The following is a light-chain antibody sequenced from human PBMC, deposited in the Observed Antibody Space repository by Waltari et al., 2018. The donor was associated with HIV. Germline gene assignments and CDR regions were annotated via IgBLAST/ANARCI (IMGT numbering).Light chain of an antibody. CDR1: TSDIGAYAF. CDR2: EVT. CDR3: SSYGDSLRVL. Sequence: QSALTQPPSAPGSLGQSVTISCTGPTSDIGAYAFVSLFQQHPHSAPKLLLYEVTRRPSTVSDRFSGSRSGNTAFLTVAGLQPDDEATYFCSSYGDSLRVLFGGGTNVTVL. V-gene: IGLV2-8*01. J-gene: IGLJ3*02.